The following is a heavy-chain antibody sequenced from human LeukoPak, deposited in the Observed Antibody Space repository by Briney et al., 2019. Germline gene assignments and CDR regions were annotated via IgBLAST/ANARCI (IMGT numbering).Heavy chain of an antibody. CDR2: IYYSGST. CDR1: GGSISSYY. CDR3: ARYSSGWLGKKSEFDY. D-gene: IGHD6-19*01. Sequence: SETLSLTCTVSGGSISSYYWSWIRQPPGKGLEWIGYIYYSGSTNYNPSLKSRVTISVDTSKNQFSLKLSSVTAADTAVYYCARYSSGWLGKKSEFDYWGQGTLVTVSS. J-gene: IGHJ4*02. V-gene: IGHV4-59*08.